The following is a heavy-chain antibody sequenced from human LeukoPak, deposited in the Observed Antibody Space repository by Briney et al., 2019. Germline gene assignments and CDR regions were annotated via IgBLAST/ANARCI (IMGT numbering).Heavy chain of an antibody. D-gene: IGHD2-15*01. J-gene: IGHJ4*02. CDR2: INPNSGGT. Sequence: GASVKVSCKASGYTFTGYYMHWVRQAPGQGLEWMGWINPNSGGTNYAQKFQGRVTMTRDTSISTAYMELSRLRSDDTAVYYCARDVPVPGPNIVVAPTNLDYWGQGTLVTVSS. V-gene: IGHV1-2*02. CDR1: GYTFTGYY. CDR3: ARDVPVPGPNIVVAPTNLDY.